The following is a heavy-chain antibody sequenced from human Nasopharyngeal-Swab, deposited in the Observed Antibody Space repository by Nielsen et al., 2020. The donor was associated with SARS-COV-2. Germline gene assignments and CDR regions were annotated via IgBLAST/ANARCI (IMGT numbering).Heavy chain of an antibody. CDR3: AKDLTGYYAPLDQ. CDR1: GFTFTSHA. V-gene: IGHV3-23*01. D-gene: IGHD3-9*01. Sequence: GESLKISCAASGFTFTSHAMNWVRQAPGKGLEWLSAVNGNGADTYYADSVKGRFTISKDNSKNTLYLHMNSLRAEDTAVYYCAKDLTGYYAPLDQWGQGVLVTVSS. CDR2: VNGNGADT. J-gene: IGHJ4*02.